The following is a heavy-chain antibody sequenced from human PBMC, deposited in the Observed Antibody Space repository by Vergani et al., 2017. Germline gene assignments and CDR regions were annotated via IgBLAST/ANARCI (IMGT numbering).Heavy chain of an antibody. CDR1: GFTFNQYG. V-gene: IGHV3-33*01. CDR3: ARHLLLLYNRFDP. J-gene: IGHJ5*02. CDR2: TGYDGNNK. Sequence: QVQLVESGGGVVQPGRSLRLSCAASGFTFNQYGMHWVRQAPGKGLEWVAVTGYDGNNKQYADSVKGRFTISRDNSKSTMYLQMNSLRDEDTDGYYCARHLLLLYNRFDPWGQGSLFTVSS. D-gene: IGHD2-21*01.